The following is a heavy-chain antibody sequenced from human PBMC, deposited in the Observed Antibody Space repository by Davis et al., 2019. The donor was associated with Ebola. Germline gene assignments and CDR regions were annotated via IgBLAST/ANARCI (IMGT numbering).Heavy chain of an antibody. V-gene: IGHV1-3*01. CDR3: ARDGALGYCSSTSCSRYYYGMDV. D-gene: IGHD2-2*01. Sequence: AASVKVSCKASGYTFTSYAMHWVRQAPGQRLEWMGWINAGNGNTKYSQKFQGRVTITRDTSASTAYMELSSLRSEDTAVYYCARDGALGYCSSTSCSRYYYGMDVWGQGTTVTVSS. J-gene: IGHJ6*02. CDR2: INAGNGNT. CDR1: GYTFTSYA.